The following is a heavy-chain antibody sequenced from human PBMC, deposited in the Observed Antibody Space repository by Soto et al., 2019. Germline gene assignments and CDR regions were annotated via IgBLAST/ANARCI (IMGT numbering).Heavy chain of an antibody. J-gene: IGHJ4*02. CDR3: ARDIIAVAGIFDC. Sequence: EVQLVESGGGLVQPGGSLRLSCAASGFTFSSYSMNWVRQAPGRGQEWISYISSGSDTIYYADSVKGRFTISRDNAKNSPYLQMNSLRAEDTAVYYCARDIIAVAGIFDCWGQGTLVTVSS. V-gene: IGHV3-48*01. D-gene: IGHD6-13*01. CDR1: GFTFSSYS. CDR2: ISSGSDTI.